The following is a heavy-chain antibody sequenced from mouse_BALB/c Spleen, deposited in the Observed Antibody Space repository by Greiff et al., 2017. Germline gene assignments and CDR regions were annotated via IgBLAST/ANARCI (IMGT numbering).Heavy chain of an antibody. D-gene: IGHD4-1*01. J-gene: IGHJ4*01. CDR3: SRNINCVGAMDY. CDR1: GFTFTDYY. Sequence: EVKLVESGGGLVQPGGSLRLSCATSGFTFTDYYMSWVRQPPGKELEWLGFIRNKANGYTTEYSASVKGRFTISRDNSQSILYLQMNTLRADDSATNYCSRNINCVGAMDYWGQGTSVTVSS. V-gene: IGHV7-3*02. CDR2: IRNKANGYTT.